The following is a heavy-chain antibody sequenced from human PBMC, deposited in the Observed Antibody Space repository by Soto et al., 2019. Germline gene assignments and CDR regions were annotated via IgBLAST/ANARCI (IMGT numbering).Heavy chain of an antibody. J-gene: IGHJ3*02. V-gene: IGHV3-30-3*01. CDR2: ISYDGSNK. CDR1: GFTFSSYA. CDR3: ARAQGNAAFDI. Sequence: QVQLVESGGGVVQPGRSLRLSCAASGFTFSSYAMHWVRQAPGKGLEWVAVISYDGSNKYYADSVKGRFTISRDNSKNTLYLQMNSLRAADTTVYYCARAQGNAAFDIWGQGTMVTVSS.